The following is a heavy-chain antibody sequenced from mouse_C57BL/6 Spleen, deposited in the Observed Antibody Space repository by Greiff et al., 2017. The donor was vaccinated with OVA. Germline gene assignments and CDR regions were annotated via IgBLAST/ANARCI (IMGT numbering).Heavy chain of an antibody. CDR2: INYDGSST. Sequence: EVQLVESEGGLVQPGSSMKLSCTASGFTFSDYYMAWVRQVPEKGLEWVANINYDGSSTYYLDSLKSRFIISRDNAKNILYLQMSSLKSEDTATYYCARVLNAMDYWGQGTSVTVSS. CDR1: GFTFSDYY. CDR3: ARVLNAMDY. D-gene: IGHD1-1*01. J-gene: IGHJ4*01. V-gene: IGHV5-16*01.